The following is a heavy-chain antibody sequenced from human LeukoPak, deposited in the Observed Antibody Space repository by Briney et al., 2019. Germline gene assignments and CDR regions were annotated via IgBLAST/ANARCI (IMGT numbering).Heavy chain of an antibody. CDR2: IGSGGSYI. CDR3: ARIGGYNYGEIDH. V-gene: IGHV3-21*01. D-gene: IGHD5-24*01. J-gene: IGHJ4*02. CDR1: GFTFSSYS. Sequence: GGSLRLSCAASGFTFSSYSMNWVRQAPGKGLEWVSSIGSGGSYIYSADSLKGRLTISRDNARNSLYLQMNSLRADDTAMYYCARIGGYNYGEIDHWGQGTLVTVSS.